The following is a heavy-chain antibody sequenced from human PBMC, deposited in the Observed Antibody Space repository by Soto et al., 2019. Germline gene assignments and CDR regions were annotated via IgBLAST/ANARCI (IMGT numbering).Heavy chain of an antibody. CDR2: ISWNSGSI. CDR3: AKGADYIWGSYLDY. D-gene: IGHD3-16*02. V-gene: IGHV3-9*01. Sequence: ESGGGLVQPGRSLRLSCAASGFTFDDYAMHWVRQAPGKGLEWVSGISWNSGSIGYADSVKGRFTISRDNAKNSLYLQMNSLRAEDTALYYCAKGADYIWGSYLDYWGQGTLVTVSS. J-gene: IGHJ4*02. CDR1: GFTFDDYA.